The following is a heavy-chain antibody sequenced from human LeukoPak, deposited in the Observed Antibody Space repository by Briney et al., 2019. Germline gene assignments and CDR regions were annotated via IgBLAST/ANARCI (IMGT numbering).Heavy chain of an antibody. V-gene: IGHV1-2*02. CDR1: GYTFTTYA. J-gene: IGHJ3*02. CDR3: AKDLQWELPRGDALDI. D-gene: IGHD1-26*01. Sequence: ASVKVSCKASGYTFTTYAINWVRQAPGQGLEWMGWINPKSGGTNYAQNFQGRVTMTRNTSISTAYMELSRLRSDDTAVYYCAKDLQWELPRGDALDIWGQGTMVTVSS. CDR2: INPKSGGT.